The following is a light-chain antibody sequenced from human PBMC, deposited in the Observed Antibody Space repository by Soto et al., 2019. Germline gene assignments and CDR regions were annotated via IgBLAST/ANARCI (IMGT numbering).Light chain of an antibody. CDR3: QQGYSPLLT. Sequence: DIQMTQSPSSLSASVGDRVTLTCRASQSISKSLNWYQVKSGKGPKLLIYGTSTLQSGVPSRFSGSGSGTHFTLNISNLQPEDFAVYYCQQGYSPLLTFGGGTRVEIK. CDR1: QSISKS. CDR2: GTS. J-gene: IGKJ4*01. V-gene: IGKV1-39*01.